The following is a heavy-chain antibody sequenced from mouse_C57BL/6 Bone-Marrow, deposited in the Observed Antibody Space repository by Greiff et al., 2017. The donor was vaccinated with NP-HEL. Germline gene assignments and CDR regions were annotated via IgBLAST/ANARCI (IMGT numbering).Heavy chain of an antibody. CDR1: GYAFSSYW. J-gene: IGHJ2*01. V-gene: IGHV1-80*01. D-gene: IGHD1-1*01. CDR3: ARYYGSSYYFDY. CDR2: IYPGDGDT. Sequence: QVQLQQSGAELVKPGASVKISCKASGYAFSSYWMNWVKQRPGTGLEWIGQIYPGDGDTNYNGKFKGKATLTANQSSSTAYMQLSSLTSEDSAVYFCARYYGSSYYFDYWGQGTTLTVSS.